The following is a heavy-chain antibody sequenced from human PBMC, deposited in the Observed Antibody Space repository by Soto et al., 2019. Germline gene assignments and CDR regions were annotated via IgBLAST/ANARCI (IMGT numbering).Heavy chain of an antibody. Sequence: GSVTGSCTASGSTFSSNSIHWVRQAPGQGLEWMGWITPFNGDTSYAQKFQGRVTMTTDTSTSTVFMGLRSLRFDDTAVYYCARVRVVVGATIDSWGQGTLVTVSS. CDR3: ARVRVVVGATIDS. CDR1: GSTFSSNS. CDR2: ITPFNGDT. D-gene: IGHD2-15*01. J-gene: IGHJ4*02. V-gene: IGHV1-18*04.